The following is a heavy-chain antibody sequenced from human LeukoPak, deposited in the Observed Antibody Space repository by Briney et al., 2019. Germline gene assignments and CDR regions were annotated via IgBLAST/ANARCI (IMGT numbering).Heavy chain of an antibody. CDR3: ARHYSSSWYWFDP. Sequence: SETLSLTCTVSGGSISSYYWSWIRQPPGKGLEWIAYISDIGSINYNPSLKSRVTISLDTSKNQFSLKLSSVTAADTAVYYCARHYSSSWYWFDPWGQGTLVTVSS. CDR1: GGSISSYY. D-gene: IGHD6-13*01. CDR2: ISDIGSI. J-gene: IGHJ5*02. V-gene: IGHV4-59*08.